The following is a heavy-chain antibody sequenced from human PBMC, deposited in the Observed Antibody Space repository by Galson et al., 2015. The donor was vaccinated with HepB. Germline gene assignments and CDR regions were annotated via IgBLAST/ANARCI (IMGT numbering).Heavy chain of an antibody. J-gene: IGHJ3*02. Sequence: QSGAEVKKPGASVKVSCKASGYTFTSYAFTWVRQAPGQGLEWMGWISAYNGGTTYAQKFQGRVTMTTETSTSTAYMELRSLKSDDTAVYYCARAFYVNRGGNDAFDMWGQGTMVTVSS. CDR1: GYTFTSYA. CDR2: ISAYNGGT. V-gene: IGHV1-18*01. CDR3: ARAFYVNRGGNDAFDM. D-gene: IGHD3-16*01.